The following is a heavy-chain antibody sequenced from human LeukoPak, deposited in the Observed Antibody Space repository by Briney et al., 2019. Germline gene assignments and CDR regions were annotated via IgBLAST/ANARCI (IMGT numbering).Heavy chain of an antibody. D-gene: IGHD3-22*01. CDR1: GFTFSSYS. CDR3: ARVNYYDSSGYLEGDY. V-gene: IGHV3-21*01. J-gene: IGHJ4*02. CDR2: ISSSSSYI. Sequence: GGSLRLSCAASGFTFSSYSMNWVRQAPGKGLEWVSSISSSSSYIYYADSVKGRFTISRDSAKNSLYLQMNSLRAEDTAVYYCARVNYYDSSGYLEGDYWGQGTLVTVSS.